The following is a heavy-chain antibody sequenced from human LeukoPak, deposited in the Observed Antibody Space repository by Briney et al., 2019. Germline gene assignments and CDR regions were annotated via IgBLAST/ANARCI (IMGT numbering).Heavy chain of an antibody. V-gene: IGHV4-34*01. D-gene: IGHD3-9*01. J-gene: IGHJ4*02. CDR1: GGSFSDYF. Sequence: SETLSLTCAVYGGSFSDYFWNWIRQPPGKGLEWIGEINHGGGTRYNPSLKSRATISVDTSKKQFSLNLTSVTAADTAVYYCARESQVLRYFDWGQGTLVTVSS. CDR2: INHGGGT. CDR3: ARESQVLRYFD.